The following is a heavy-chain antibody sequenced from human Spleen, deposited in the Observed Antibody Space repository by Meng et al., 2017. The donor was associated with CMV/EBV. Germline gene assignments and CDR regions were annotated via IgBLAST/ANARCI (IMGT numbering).Heavy chain of an antibody. CDR2: IYYSGST. V-gene: IGHV4-39*06. CDR1: GGSISSSSYY. Sequence: SETLSLTCTVSGGSISSSSYYWDWIRQPPGKGLEWIGSIYYSGSTYYNPSLKSRVTISVDTSKNQFTLKPSSVTAADTAVYYRARGSSSAADYWGQGTLVTVSS. J-gene: IGHJ4*02. D-gene: IGHD6-25*01. CDR3: ARGSSSAADY.